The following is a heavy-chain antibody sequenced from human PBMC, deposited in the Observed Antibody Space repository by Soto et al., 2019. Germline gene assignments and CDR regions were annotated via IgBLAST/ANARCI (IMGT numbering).Heavy chain of an antibody. V-gene: IGHV3-30-3*01. CDR3: ARDDAIVVVTAIVHYYYGMDV. Sequence: GGSLRLSCAASGFTFSSYAMHWVRQAPGKGLEWVAVISYDGSNKYYADSVKGRFTISRDNSKNTLYLQMNSLRAEDTAVYYCARDDAIVVVTAIVHYYYGMDVWGQGTTVTVSS. CDR1: GFTFSSYA. J-gene: IGHJ6*02. D-gene: IGHD2-21*02. CDR2: ISYDGSNK.